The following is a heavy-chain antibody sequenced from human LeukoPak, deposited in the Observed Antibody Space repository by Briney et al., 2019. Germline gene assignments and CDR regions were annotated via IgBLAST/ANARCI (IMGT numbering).Heavy chain of an antibody. Sequence: GGSLRLSCAASGFTVSSNYMSWVRQAPGKGLEWVSVIYSGGSTYYADSVKGRFTISRDNSKNTVYLQMNSLRAEDTAVYYCARDENWNLDYWGQGTLVTVSS. CDR1: GFTVSSNY. CDR2: IYSGGST. D-gene: IGHD1-1*01. J-gene: IGHJ4*02. V-gene: IGHV3-53*01. CDR3: ARDENWNLDY.